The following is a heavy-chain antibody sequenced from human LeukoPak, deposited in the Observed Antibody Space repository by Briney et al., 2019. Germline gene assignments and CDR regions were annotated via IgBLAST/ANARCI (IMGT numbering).Heavy chain of an antibody. Sequence: PGGSLRLSCAASGFTLSDYYMSWIRQAPGKGLEWVSYISSSSSYTNYADSVKGRFTISRDNAKNSLYLQMNSLRAEDTAVYYCARGNVVVTAIPDYWGQGTLVTVSS. CDR1: GFTLSDYY. D-gene: IGHD2-21*02. CDR3: ARGNVVVTAIPDY. CDR2: ISSSSSYT. J-gene: IGHJ4*02. V-gene: IGHV3-11*03.